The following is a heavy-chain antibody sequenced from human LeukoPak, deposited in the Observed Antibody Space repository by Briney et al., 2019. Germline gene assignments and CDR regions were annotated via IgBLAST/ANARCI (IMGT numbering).Heavy chain of an antibody. D-gene: IGHD6-13*01. CDR1: GGSISSGGYY. CDR3: ARGTAAAGISWFDP. V-gene: IGHV4-31*03. CDR2: IYYSGST. Sequence: PSQTLSLTCTVSGGSISSGGYYWSWIRQHPGKGLEWIGYIYYSGSTYYNPSLKSRVTISVDTSKNQFSLKLSSVTAADTAVYYCARGTAAAGISWFDPWGQGTLVTVSS. J-gene: IGHJ5*02.